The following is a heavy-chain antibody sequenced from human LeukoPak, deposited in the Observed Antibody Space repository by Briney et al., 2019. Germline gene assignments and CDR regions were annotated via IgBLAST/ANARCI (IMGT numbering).Heavy chain of an antibody. CDR1: GFIFHDHA. Sequence: PGGSLRLSCAVSGFIFHDHAMHWVRQAPGKGLEGVSGISWGSGSIGYADSVKGRFTISIDNAKNSLVLQMDSLRGDDTALYYCAKDISGRYSTMGHYYGMDVWGQGTPVTVSS. D-gene: IGHD1-26*01. CDR3: AKDISGRYSTMGHYYGMDV. CDR2: ISWGSGSI. V-gene: IGHV3-9*01. J-gene: IGHJ6*02.